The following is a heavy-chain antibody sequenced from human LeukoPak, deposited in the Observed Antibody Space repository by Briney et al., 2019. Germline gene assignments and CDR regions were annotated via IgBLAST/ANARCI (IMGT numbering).Heavy chain of an antibody. CDR3: AGAPYGDLPYYFDY. V-gene: IGHV7-4-1*02. CDR1: GYTFTSYA. CDR2: INTNTGNP. D-gene: IGHD4-17*01. J-gene: IGHJ4*02. Sequence: GASVKVSCKASGYTFTSYAMNWVRQAPGQGLEWMGWINTNTGNPTYAQGFTGRFVFSLDTSVSTAYLQISSLKAEDTAVYYCAGAPYGDLPYYFDYWGQGTLVTVSS.